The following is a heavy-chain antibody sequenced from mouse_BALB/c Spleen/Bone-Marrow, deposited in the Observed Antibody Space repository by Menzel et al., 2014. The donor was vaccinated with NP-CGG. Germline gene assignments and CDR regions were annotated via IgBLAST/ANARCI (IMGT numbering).Heavy chain of an antibody. Sequence: EVQRVESGGDLVKPGGSLKLSCVASGFTFSNYGMSWVRQTPDKRLEWVATISSGGSYTYYPDSVKGRFTISRDNAKNTLYLQMSSLKSEDTAMYYCARRDGGPMDYWGQGTSVTVSS. CDR2: ISSGGSYT. J-gene: IGHJ4*01. CDR1: GFTFSNYG. V-gene: IGHV5-6*01. D-gene: IGHD2-3*01. CDR3: ARRDGGPMDY.